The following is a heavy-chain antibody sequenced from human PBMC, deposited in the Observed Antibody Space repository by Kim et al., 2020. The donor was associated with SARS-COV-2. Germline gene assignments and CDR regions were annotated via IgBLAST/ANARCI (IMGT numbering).Heavy chain of an antibody. D-gene: IGHD6-13*01. Sequence: YHPSLKSRVTISVDPSKNQFSLKLSSVTAADTAVYYCARTLYSRGRWFDPWGQGTLVTVSS. CDR3: ARTLYSRGRWFDP. V-gene: IGHV4-59*01. J-gene: IGHJ5*02.